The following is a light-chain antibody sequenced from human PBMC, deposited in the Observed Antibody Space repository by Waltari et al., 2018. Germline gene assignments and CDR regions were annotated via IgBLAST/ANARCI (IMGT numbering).Light chain of an antibody. CDR1: SGHSSYA. CDR3: QTWGTGIQWV. J-gene: IGLJ3*02. Sequence: QLVLTQSPSASASLGASVKLTCTLSSGHSSYAIAWHQQQPEKGPRYLMKLNSDGSHSKGEGIPDRFSGSSSGAGRYLTISSLQSEDEADYYCQTWGTGIQWVFGGGTKLTVL. V-gene: IGLV4-69*01. CDR2: LNSDGSH.